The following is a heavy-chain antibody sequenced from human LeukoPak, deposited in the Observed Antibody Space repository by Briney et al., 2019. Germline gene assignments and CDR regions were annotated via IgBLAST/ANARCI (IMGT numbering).Heavy chain of an antibody. J-gene: IGHJ4*02. D-gene: IGHD6-25*01. CDR2: IPYDGSNK. Sequence: GGSLRLSCAASGFTFSSYGMHWVRQAPGKGLDWVAFIPYDGSNKYYADSVKGRFTISRDNSKNTLYLQMNSLRAEGTAVYYCANRLGWGQGTLVTVSS. CDR1: GFTFSSYG. CDR3: ANRLG. V-gene: IGHV3-30*02.